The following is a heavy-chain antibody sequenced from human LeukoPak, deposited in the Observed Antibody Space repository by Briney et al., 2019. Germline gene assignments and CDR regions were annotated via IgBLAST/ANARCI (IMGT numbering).Heavy chain of an antibody. CDR2: IIPILGIA. CDR1: GYTFTSYD. J-gene: IGHJ3*02. CDR3: ARDAPNWWNDDAFDI. Sequence: ASVKVSCKASGYTFTSYDINWVRQATGQGLEWMGRIIPILGIANYAQKFQGRVTITADKSTSTAYMELSSLRSDDTAVYYCARDAPNWWNDDAFDIWGQGTMVTVSS. V-gene: IGHV1-69*04. D-gene: IGHD1-1*01.